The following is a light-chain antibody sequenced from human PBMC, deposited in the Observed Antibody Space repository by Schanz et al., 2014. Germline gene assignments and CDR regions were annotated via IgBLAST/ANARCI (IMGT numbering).Light chain of an antibody. J-gene: IGLJ3*02. V-gene: IGLV2-14*03. Sequence: QSALTQPASVSGAPGQSITISCTGTSSDIGAYNYVSWYQQHPGKAPKLMIFDVTNRPSGVPDRFSGSKSDNTASLTVSGLQSEDEGVYFCSSYAGSNTLVFGGGTKLTVL. CDR3: SSYAGSNTLV. CDR2: DVT. CDR1: SSDIGAYNY.